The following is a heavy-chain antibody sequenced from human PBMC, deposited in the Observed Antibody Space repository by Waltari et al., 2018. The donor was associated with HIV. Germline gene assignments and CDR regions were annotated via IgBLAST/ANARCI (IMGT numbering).Heavy chain of an antibody. CDR1: TGSLSGYY. V-gene: IGHV4-34*02. CDR2: INHSGST. D-gene: IGHD5-18*01. Sequence: QVQLQQWGAGLLKPSETLSLTCAVYTGSLSGYYWSWIRQSPGKGLEWIGEINHSGSTDYNPSLQGRITISLDTSKRQFSLNLTSVTAADTAVYYCARGGGRPDNYGLPIDYWGQGTLVTVSS. J-gene: IGHJ4*02. CDR3: ARGGGRPDNYGLPIDY.